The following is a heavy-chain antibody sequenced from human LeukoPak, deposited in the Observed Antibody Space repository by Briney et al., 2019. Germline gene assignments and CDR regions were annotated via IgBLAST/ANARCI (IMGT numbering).Heavy chain of an antibody. CDR2: ISSSGSTI. CDR3: ARGRSSTSCYLFPPVY. J-gene: IGHJ4*02. D-gene: IGHD2-2*01. V-gene: IGHV3-48*03. CDR1: GFTFSSYE. Sequence: GGSLRLSCAASGFTFSSYEMNWVRQAPGKGLEWVSYISSSGSTIYYADSVKGRFTISRDNAKNSLYLQMNSLRAEDTAVYYCARGRSSTSCYLFPPVYWGQGTLVTVSS.